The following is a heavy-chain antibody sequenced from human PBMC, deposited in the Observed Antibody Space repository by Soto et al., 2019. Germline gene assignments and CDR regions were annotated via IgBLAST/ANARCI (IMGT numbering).Heavy chain of an antibody. D-gene: IGHD4-17*01. J-gene: IGHJ4*02. CDR3: ARGDYGDTGYFDY. CDR2: INSDGSST. V-gene: IGHV3-74*01. CDR1: GFTFSSYW. Sequence: EVQLVESGGGLVQPGGSLRLSCAASGFTFSSYWIHWVRQAPGKGLVWVSRINSDGSSTSYADSVKGRFTISRDNAKNTLYLQMNSLRAEDTAVYYCARGDYGDTGYFDYWGQGTLVTVSS.